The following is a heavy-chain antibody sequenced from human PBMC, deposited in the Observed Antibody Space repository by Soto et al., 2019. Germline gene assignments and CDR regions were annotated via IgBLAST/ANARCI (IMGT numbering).Heavy chain of an antibody. V-gene: IGHV4-59*08. CDR3: SRQGFGQLHGLVDG. J-gene: IGHJ6*02. D-gene: IGHD3-10*01. Sequence: QVQLQESGPGLVKPSETLSLTCSVSGGSITSHYCSWFRQPPGKGLEWIGYIHHSGSTSYNPSLKRRGTMAADPANNPFSLKVISVTAADTALYYCSRQGFGQLHGLVDGWGPGTTVTVSS. CDR2: IHHSGST. CDR1: GGSITSHY.